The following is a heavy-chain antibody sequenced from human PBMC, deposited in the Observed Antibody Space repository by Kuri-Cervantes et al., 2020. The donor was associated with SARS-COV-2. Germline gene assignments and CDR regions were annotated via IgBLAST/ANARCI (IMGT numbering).Heavy chain of an antibody. J-gene: IGHJ6*02. V-gene: IGHV4-34*01. Sequence: SETLSLTCTVSGGSISSYYWSWIRQPPGKGLEWIGEINHSGSTNYNPSLKSRVTISVDTSKNQFSLKLSSVTAADTAVYYCARQFRYCSSTSCYMYYYYGMDVWGQGTTVTVSS. CDR2: INHSGST. CDR1: GGSISSYY. D-gene: IGHD2-2*02. CDR3: ARQFRYCSSTSCYMYYYYGMDV.